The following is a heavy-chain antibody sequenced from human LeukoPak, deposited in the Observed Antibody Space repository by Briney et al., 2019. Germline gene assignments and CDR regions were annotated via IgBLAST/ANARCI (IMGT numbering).Heavy chain of an antibody. J-gene: IGHJ4*02. CDR3: VRGGWETVLDF. V-gene: IGHV3-48*04. CDR2: ITRSSSTT. CDR1: GFTFSSYA. D-gene: IGHD1-26*01. Sequence: HSGGSLGLSCAASGFTFSSYAMNWVRQAPGKGLEWVSYITRSSSTTYYADSVKGRFTISRDNAKNSLYLQMNSLKAEDTAVYYCVRGGWETVLDFWGQGTLVPVSA.